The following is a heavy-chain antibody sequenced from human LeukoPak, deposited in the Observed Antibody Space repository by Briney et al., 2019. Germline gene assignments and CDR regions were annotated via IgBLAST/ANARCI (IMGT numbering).Heavy chain of an antibody. J-gene: IGHJ6*02. CDR3: VRSRITIFGVAPLDV. D-gene: IGHD3-3*01. CDR1: GGSISSYY. V-gene: IGHV4-59*01. Sequence: SETLSLTCTVSGGSISSYYWSWIRQPPGEGLEWIGYIYYSGSTNYNPSLKSRVTISVDTSKNQFSLKLSSVTAADTAVYYCVRSRITIFGVAPLDVWGQGTTVTVSS. CDR2: IYYSGST.